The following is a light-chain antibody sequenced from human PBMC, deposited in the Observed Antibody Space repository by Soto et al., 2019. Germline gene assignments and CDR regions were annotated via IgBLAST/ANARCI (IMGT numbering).Light chain of an antibody. J-gene: IGKJ2*01. CDR2: ITS. CDR1: QNITNY. Sequence: DLQMTQSPSSLSASVGDRVTITCRASQNITNYLNWFQQKPGKAPKLLIYITSTLQRGVPSRFSGSGSGTDFTLTITSLQPEDVATYYCQQTYSTPKGYTFGQGTKLTIK. CDR3: QQTYSTPKGYT. V-gene: IGKV1-39*01.